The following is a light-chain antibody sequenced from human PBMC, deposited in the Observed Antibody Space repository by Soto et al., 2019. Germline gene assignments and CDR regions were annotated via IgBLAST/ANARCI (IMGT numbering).Light chain of an antibody. J-gene: IGKJ4*01. CDR3: QQYNNWPPLT. V-gene: IGKV3-15*01. CDR1: QSVSSN. Sequence: EMVMTQSPATLSVSPGERATLSCMASQSVSSNFAWYQQKPGQAPRLLIYGASTRATGIPARFSGSGSGTEFTLTISSLQSEDVAVYYCQQYNNWPPLTFGGGTKVEIK. CDR2: GAS.